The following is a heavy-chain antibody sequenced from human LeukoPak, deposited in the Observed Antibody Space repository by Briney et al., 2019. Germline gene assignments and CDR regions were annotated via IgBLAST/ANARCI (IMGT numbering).Heavy chain of an antibody. J-gene: IGHJ3*02. Sequence: ASVKVSCKASGYTFTSYGISWVRQAPGQGLEWMGWISAYNGNTNYAQKLQGRVTMTTDTSTSTAYMELRSLRSDDTAVYYCARAYYYDSSGYFRGAFDIWGQGTMVTVSS. V-gene: IGHV1-18*01. D-gene: IGHD3-22*01. CDR2: ISAYNGNT. CDR3: ARAYYYDSSGYFRGAFDI. CDR1: GYTFTSYG.